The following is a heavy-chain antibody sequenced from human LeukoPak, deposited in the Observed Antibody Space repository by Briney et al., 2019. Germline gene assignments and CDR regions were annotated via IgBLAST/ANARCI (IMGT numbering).Heavy chain of an antibody. CDR3: ARDSAGAAAGTDDY. CDR2: ISGSGGST. Sequence: GGSLRLSCAASGFTFSSYAMSWVRQAPGKGLEWVSAISGSGGSTYYADSVKGRFTISRDNSKNTLYLQMNSLRAEDTAVYYCARDSAGAAAGTDDYWGQGTLVTVSS. J-gene: IGHJ4*02. D-gene: IGHD6-13*01. V-gene: IGHV3-23*01. CDR1: GFTFSSYA.